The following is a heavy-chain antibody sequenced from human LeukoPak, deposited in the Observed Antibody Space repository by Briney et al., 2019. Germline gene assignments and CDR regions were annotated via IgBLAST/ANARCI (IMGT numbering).Heavy chain of an antibody. J-gene: IGHJ1*01. CDR3: ARGYYDSGGFEYFQD. V-gene: IGHV1-2*02. CDR2: INPNSGAS. D-gene: IGHD3-22*01. Sequence: GASVKVSCKASGYTFAGYYIHWVRQAPGQGLEWMRRINPNSGASRSAQKFQGRVTMTRDTSISTAYMELSRLTSDDTAVYYCARGYYDSGGFEYFQDWGQGTLVTVSS. CDR1: GYTFAGYY.